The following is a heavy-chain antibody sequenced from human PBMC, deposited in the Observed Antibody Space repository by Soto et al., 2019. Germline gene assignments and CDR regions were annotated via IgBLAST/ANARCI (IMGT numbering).Heavy chain of an antibody. CDR3: ALDGYNFADAFDI. V-gene: IGHV3-43*01. J-gene: IGHJ3*02. CDR1: GFTFDDYT. D-gene: IGHD5-12*01. CDR2: ISWDGGST. Sequence: EVQLVESGGVVVQPGGSLRLSCAASGFTFDDYTMHWVRQAPGKGLEWVSLISWDGGSTYYSDSVKGRFTISRDNSKNSLYLQMNSLRTDDTALYYCALDGYNFADAFDIWGQGTMVTVSS.